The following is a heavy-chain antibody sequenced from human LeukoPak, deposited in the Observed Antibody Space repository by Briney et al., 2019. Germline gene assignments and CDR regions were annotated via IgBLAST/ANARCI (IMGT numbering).Heavy chain of an antibody. V-gene: IGHV3-11*06. Sequence: GSRRLSCAASGFTFSDYYMSWIRQAPGKGLEWVSYISSSSTYTNYADSVKGRFTISRDNAKNSLYLQMNSLRAEDTAVYYCARVDCYGYDYWGQGTLVTVSS. D-gene: IGHD2-21*02. CDR3: ARVDCYGYDY. CDR2: ISSSSTYT. J-gene: IGHJ4*02. CDR1: GFTFSDYY.